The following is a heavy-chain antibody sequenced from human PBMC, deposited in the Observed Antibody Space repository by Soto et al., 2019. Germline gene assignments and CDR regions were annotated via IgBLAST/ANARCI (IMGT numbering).Heavy chain of an antibody. CDR2: ISAYNGNT. J-gene: IGHJ5*02. D-gene: IGHD3-9*01. V-gene: IGHV1-18*04. Sequence: ASVKVSCKASGYTFTSYGISWVRQAPGQGLEWMGWISAYNGNTNYAQKLQGRVTMTTDTSTSTAYMELRSLRSDDTAVYYCARDGKYSDTLHGYDRGRMDTWGQGTLVTVSS. CDR3: ARDGKYSDTLHGYDRGRMDT. CDR1: GYTFTSYG.